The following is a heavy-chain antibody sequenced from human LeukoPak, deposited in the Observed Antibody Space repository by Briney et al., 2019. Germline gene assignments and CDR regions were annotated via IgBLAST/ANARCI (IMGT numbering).Heavy chain of an antibody. CDR1: GGSISSDGYY. Sequence: PSVTLSLTCTVSGGSISSDGYYWSWIRQPPGKGPEWIGHIQHTGGTHYNSSLKSRVTISADRSKNQFSLKLSSVTAADTAVYYCASHIDRDAFDIWGQGTMVTVSS. J-gene: IGHJ3*02. D-gene: IGHD5-12*01. CDR3: ASHIDRDAFDI. CDR2: IQHTGGT. V-gene: IGHV4-30-2*02.